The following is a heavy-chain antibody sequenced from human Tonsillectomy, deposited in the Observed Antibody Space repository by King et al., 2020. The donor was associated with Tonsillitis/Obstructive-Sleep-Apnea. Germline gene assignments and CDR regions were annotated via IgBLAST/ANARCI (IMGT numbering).Heavy chain of an antibody. Sequence: QLVQSGGEVKKPGASVKVSCKASGYTFSYYGISWVRQAPGQGLEWMGWISAYNGHTNSAQKLQGRVTLTTDASTSTAYMELGSLRSDDTAVYYCARDSMSHYFDSSAYYTFNYWGQGTLVTVSS. CDR2: ISAYNGHT. D-gene: IGHD3-22*01. V-gene: IGHV1-18*01. CDR1: GYTFSYYG. CDR3: ARDSMSHYFDSSAYYTFNY. J-gene: IGHJ4*02.